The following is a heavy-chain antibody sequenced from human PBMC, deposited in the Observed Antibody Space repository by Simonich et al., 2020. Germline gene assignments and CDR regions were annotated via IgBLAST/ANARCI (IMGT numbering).Heavy chain of an antibody. D-gene: IGHD1-26*01. CDR2: INPNSGGT. Sequence: QVQLVQSGAEVKKPGASVKVSCKASGYTFTGYYMHWVRKAPGQGLEWMGWINPNSGGTNYAQKVQGRVTMTRDTSISTAYMELSRLRSDDTAVYYCARVPPTSGSYYYYYYYMDVWGKGTTVTVSS. CDR3: ARVPPTSGSYYYYYYYMDV. J-gene: IGHJ6*03. V-gene: IGHV1-2*02. CDR1: GYTFTGYY.